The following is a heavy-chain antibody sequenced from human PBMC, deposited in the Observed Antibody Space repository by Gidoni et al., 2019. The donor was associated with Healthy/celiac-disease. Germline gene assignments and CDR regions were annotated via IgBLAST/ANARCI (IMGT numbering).Heavy chain of an antibody. CDR3: AREVGGAVAGSHYYYGMDV. V-gene: IGHV1-69*06. D-gene: IGHD6-19*01. CDR1: GVTFSSYA. Sequence: QVQLVQSGAAVKKPGSSVKVSCQASGVTFSSYAISWVRQAPGQGLEWMGGIIPIFGTANYAQKFQGRVTITADKSTSTAYMELSSLRSEDTAVYYCAREVGGAVAGSHYYYGMDVWGQGTTVTVSS. CDR2: IIPIFGTA. J-gene: IGHJ6*02.